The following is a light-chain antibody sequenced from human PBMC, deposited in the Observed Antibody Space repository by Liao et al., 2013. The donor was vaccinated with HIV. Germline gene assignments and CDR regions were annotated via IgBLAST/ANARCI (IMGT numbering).Light chain of an antibody. CDR2: QDT. J-gene: IGLJ1*01. CDR3: QTWNRSTGI. V-gene: IGLV3-1*01. Sequence: SFELTQPPSVSVSPGQTASITCSGDKLGYKYVSWYQQKSGQSPVLVIYQDTRRPSGIPERFSGANSGNTATLTISGTQAMDEADYYCQTWNRSTGIFGTGTTVTV. CDR1: KLGYKY.